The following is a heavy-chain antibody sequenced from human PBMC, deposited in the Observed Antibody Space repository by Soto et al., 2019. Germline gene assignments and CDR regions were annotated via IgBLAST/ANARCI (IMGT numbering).Heavy chain of an antibody. Sequence: PXESLTISGKGSGYSFTSYWISLVRQMPGKGLEWMWRIDPSDSYTKYSPSFQGHVTTSADRSLSTAYLQWSSLKASDTAMYYCARDLTSYYYDSSGYYHRHWGQGTLVTVSS. V-gene: IGHV5-10-1*01. CDR3: ARDLTSYYYDSSGYYHRH. CDR2: IDPSDSYT. D-gene: IGHD3-22*01. J-gene: IGHJ4*02. CDR1: GYSFTSYW.